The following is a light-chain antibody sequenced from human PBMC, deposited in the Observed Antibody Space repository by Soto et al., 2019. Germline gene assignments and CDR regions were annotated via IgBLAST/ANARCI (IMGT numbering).Light chain of an antibody. J-gene: IGKJ2*01. CDR1: QSISGW. V-gene: IGKV1-5*03. Sequence: DIQMTQSPSTLSASVGDRVTITCRASQSISGWLAWYQQKPGKAPRLLIYQASSLEIGVPSRFSGSGSGTEFTLTISSLQPDDFATYYCQQYNFYPYTFGQGTNLEIK. CDR2: QAS. CDR3: QQYNFYPYT.